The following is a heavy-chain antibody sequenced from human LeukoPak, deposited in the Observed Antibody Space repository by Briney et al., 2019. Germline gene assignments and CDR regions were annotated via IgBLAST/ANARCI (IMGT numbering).Heavy chain of an antibody. Sequence: GGSLRLSCAASRFTLSSYAMSSVRQAPGKGLEWDSSISGEGGGTSYADSVKGRFTISRDNAKNKVALQMNSLRAEDTGVYYCARDTVTTFRFRDYYYYGMDVWGQGTTVTVSS. D-gene: IGHD4-17*01. CDR2: ISGEGGGT. V-gene: IGHV3-23*01. J-gene: IGHJ6*02. CDR1: RFTLSSYA. CDR3: ARDTVTTFRFRDYYYYGMDV.